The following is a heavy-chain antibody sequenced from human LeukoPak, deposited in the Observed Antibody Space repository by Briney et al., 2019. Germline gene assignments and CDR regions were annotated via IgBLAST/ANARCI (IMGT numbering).Heavy chain of an antibody. CDR3: ARVSNGHDY. J-gene: IGHJ4*02. Sequence: SETLSLTCTVSGGSISSHYWSWIRQPAGKGLEWIGRIYISGTTNYNPTLRSRVTMSLDTSQNQFSLKLTSVNAADTAVYYCARVSNGHDYWGQGTLVTVFS. CDR2: IYISGTT. V-gene: IGHV4-4*07. D-gene: IGHD3-22*01. CDR1: GGSISSHY.